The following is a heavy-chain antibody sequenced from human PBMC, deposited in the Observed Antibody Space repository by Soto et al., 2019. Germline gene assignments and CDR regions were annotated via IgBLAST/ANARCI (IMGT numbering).Heavy chain of an antibody. CDR3: AKDLHTSSSEWRYYFGMDV. D-gene: IGHD6-6*01. CDR1: GFTFSGYA. J-gene: IGHJ6*02. V-gene: IGHV3-23*01. Sequence: GGSLRLSCAASGFTFSGYAMRWVRQAPGKGLERVSTITGTGGKTYYAGSVKGRFTISRDNSKNTMYLQINSLTAEDTAVYYCAKDLHTSSSEWRYYFGMDVWGQGTTVTVSS. CDR2: ITGTGGKT.